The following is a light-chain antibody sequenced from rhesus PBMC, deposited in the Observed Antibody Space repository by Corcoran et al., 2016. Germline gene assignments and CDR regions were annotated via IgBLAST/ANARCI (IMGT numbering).Light chain of an antibody. Sequence: DIQMTQSPSSLSASVGDRVTITCRASQAIFNDLAWYQQKPGQTPQLLIYEGSTLQNGIPSRFSGSGSGTDFTLAISSLPSEDLATYYCQHSYSPPCSFGQGTKVEI. CDR1: QAIFND. CDR2: EGS. V-gene: IGKV1-25*01. CDR3: QHSYSPPCS. J-gene: IGKJ2*01.